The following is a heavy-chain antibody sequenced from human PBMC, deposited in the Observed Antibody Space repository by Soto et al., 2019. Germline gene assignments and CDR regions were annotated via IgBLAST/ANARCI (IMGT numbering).Heavy chain of an antibody. J-gene: IGHJ4*02. CDR1: GYTFTTYG. V-gene: IGHV1-18*04. Sequence: ASVKVSCKASGYTFTTYGFSWVRQAPGQGLECVGWISASNGNTHYSQKFQGRVTMTTDTSTSTAYMELRSLKSQDTAVYYCVRDSGAKLSSSWGQGTLVTVSS. CDR2: ISASNGNT. CDR3: VRDSGAKLSSS. D-gene: IGHD6-13*01.